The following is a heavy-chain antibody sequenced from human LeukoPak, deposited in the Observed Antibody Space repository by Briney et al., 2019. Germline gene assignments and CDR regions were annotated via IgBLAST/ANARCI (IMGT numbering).Heavy chain of an antibody. V-gene: IGHV1-2*02. Sequence: GASVKVSCKASGYTFTGYYMHWVRQAPGQGLEWMGWINPNSGGTNYAQKFQGRVTMTRDTSISPAYMELSRLRSDDTAVYYCARDPAYYYDSSGTPDDYWGQGTLVTVSS. J-gene: IGHJ4*02. CDR3: ARDPAYYYDSSGTPDDY. CDR1: GYTFTGYY. D-gene: IGHD3-22*01. CDR2: INPNSGGT.